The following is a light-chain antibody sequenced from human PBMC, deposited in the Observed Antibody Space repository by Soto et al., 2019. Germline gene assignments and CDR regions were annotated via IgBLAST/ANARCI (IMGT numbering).Light chain of an antibody. J-gene: IGLJ2*01. Sequence: QSVLTQSSSASASLGSSVKLTCTLSSGHSSYIIAWHQQQPGKAPRYLMKLEVSGSYNKGRGVADRFSGSSSGADRYLTISKLQFEDEADYYCETWDNNILVFGGGTKVTVL. CDR3: ETWDNNILV. CDR1: SGHSSYI. V-gene: IGLV4-60*02. CDR2: LEVSGSY.